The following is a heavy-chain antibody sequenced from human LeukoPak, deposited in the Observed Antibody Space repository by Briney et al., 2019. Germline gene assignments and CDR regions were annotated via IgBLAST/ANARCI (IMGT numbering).Heavy chain of an antibody. CDR2: ISSSGSTI. CDR1: GFTVSSYE. Sequence: GGSLRLSCAASGFTVSSYEMNWVRQAPGKGLEWVSYISSSGSTIYYADSVKGRFTISRDNAKNSLYLQMNSLRAEDTAVYYCARATVVTPSFDYWGQGTLVTVSS. J-gene: IGHJ4*02. D-gene: IGHD4-23*01. V-gene: IGHV3-48*03. CDR3: ARATVVTPSFDY.